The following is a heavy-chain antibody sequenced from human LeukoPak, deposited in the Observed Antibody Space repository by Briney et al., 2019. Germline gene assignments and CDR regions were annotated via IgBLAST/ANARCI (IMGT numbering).Heavy chain of an antibody. CDR1: GFTFSSYG. D-gene: IGHD3-10*01. Sequence: GGSLRLSCAASGFTFSSYGMHWVRQAPGKGLEWVAVISYDGSNKYYADSVKGRFTISRDSSKNTLYLQMNSLRAEDTAVYYCAKDLEDLDYYGSGGFDYWGQGTLVTVSS. J-gene: IGHJ4*02. V-gene: IGHV3-30*18. CDR2: ISYDGSNK. CDR3: AKDLEDLDYYGSGGFDY.